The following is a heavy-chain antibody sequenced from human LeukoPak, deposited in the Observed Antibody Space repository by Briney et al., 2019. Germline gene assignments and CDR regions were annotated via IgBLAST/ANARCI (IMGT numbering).Heavy chain of an antibody. D-gene: IGHD3-10*01. CDR1: GYTFTSYD. Sequence: ASVRVSCKASGYTFTSYDINWVRQATGQGLEWMGWMNPNTGNTGYAQKFQGRVTMTRDTSISTAYMELSSLRSDDTAVYYCARKFLGSRGYYFDYWGQGTLVTVSS. V-gene: IGHV1-8*01. CDR2: MNPNTGNT. J-gene: IGHJ4*02. CDR3: ARKFLGSRGYYFDY.